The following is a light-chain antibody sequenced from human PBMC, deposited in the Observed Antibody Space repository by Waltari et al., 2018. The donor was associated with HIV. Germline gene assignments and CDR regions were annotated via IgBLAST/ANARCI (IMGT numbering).Light chain of an antibody. CDR1: SGHSHYD. Sequence: QLVLTQSPSASASLGAPVKFTCTLSSGHSHYDLLWHQQQPEKGPRYLMKLNSDGSHSKGDGIPDRFSGSSSGAERYLTISSLQSEDEADYYCQTWDTGIRVFGGGTKLTVL. CDR3: QTWDTGIRV. V-gene: IGLV4-69*01. CDR2: LNSDGSH. J-gene: IGLJ3*02.